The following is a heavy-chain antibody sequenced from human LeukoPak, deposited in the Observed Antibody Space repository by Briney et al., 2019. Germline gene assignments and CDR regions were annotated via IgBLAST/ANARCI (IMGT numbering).Heavy chain of an antibody. CDR3: ARDYYNWFDP. D-gene: IGHD3-10*01. Sequence: SETLSLTCTVSGGSISSGSYYWHWIRQPAGKELEWIGRIYTSGSTNYNPSLKSRVTISVDTSKNQFSLKLSSVTAADTAVYYCARDYYNWFDPWGQGTLVTVSS. CDR1: GGSISSGSYY. V-gene: IGHV4-61*02. J-gene: IGHJ5*02. CDR2: IYTSGST.